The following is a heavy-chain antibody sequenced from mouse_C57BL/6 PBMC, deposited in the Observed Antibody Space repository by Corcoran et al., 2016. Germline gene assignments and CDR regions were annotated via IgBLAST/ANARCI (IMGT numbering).Heavy chain of an antibody. CDR3: SVTVVDPVWYFDV. V-gene: IGHV1-81*01. J-gene: IGHJ1*03. CDR2: IYPRSGNT. D-gene: IGHD1-1*01. CDR1: GYTFTSYG. Sequence: QVQLQQSGAELARPGASVKLSCKASGYTFTSYGISWVKQRTGQGLEWIGEIYPRSGNTYYNEKFKGKATLTADKSSSTAYMEIRSLTSEDSAVYFCSVTVVDPVWYFDVWGTGTTVTVSS.